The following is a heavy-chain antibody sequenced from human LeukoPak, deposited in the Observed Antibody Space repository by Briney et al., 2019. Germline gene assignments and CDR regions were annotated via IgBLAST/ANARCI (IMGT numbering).Heavy chain of an antibody. J-gene: IGHJ4*02. CDR2: INPNSGGT. V-gene: IGHV1-2*02. Sequence: GASVKVSCKASGYTFTGYYMHLVRQAPGQGLEWMGWINPNSGGTNYAQMFQGRVTMTRDTSISTAYMELSRLRSDDTAVYYCARSSIAARRSPGYWGQGTLVTVSS. CDR3: ARSSIAARRSPGY. D-gene: IGHD6-6*01. CDR1: GYTFTGYY.